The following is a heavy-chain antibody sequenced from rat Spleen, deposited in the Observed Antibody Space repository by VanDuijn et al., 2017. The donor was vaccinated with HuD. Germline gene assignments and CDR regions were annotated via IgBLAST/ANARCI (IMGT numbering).Heavy chain of an antibody. J-gene: IGHJ2*01. D-gene: IGHD1-2*01. CDR3: ARHVLYYSSYTPFDY. CDR2: ISYDGNSI. V-gene: IGHV5-29*01. CDR1: GFTFTDFY. Sequence: EVQLVESDGGLVRPGRSLKLSCATSGFTFTDFYMAWVRQAPTKGLEWVATISYDGNSIYYPDSVKGRFTISRDNAKSTLYLQMDSLRSEDTATYYCARHVLYYSSYTPFDYWGQGVMVTVSS.